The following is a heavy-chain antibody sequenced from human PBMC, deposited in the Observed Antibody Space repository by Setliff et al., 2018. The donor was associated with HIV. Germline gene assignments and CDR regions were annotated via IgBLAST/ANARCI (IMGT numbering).Heavy chain of an antibody. CDR1: GFTFSTYA. V-gene: IGHV3-15*01. D-gene: IGHD5-18*01. J-gene: IGHJ4*02. CDR2: IKSNADGGTT. Sequence: GSLRLSCAVSGFTFSTYAMSWVRQAPGKGLEWLGRIKSNADGGTTDYAAPVKGRITISRDDSKNTLYLQMNSLKTEDTAVYYCTTDIKWIQLWYPDGYFDYWGQGTLVTVSS. CDR3: TTDIKWIQLWYPDGYFDY.